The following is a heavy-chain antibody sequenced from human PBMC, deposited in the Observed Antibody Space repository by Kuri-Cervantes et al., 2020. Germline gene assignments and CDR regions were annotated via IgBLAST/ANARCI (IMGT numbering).Heavy chain of an antibody. CDR2: IIPIFATA. CDR3: AILSGWYKEVWDY. Sequence: SVKVSCKASGGTFSSYAISWVRQAPGQGLEWMGGIIPIFATARYAQKFQGRVTITADKSTSTAYMELRSLRSDDTAVYYCAILSGWYKEVWDYWGQGTLVTVSS. J-gene: IGHJ4*02. CDR1: GGTFSSYA. V-gene: IGHV1-69*06. D-gene: IGHD6-19*01.